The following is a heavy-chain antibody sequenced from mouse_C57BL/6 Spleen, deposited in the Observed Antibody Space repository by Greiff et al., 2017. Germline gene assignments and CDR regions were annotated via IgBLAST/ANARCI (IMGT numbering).Heavy chain of an antibody. Sequence: VQLQESGAELVKPGASVKISCKASGYAFSSYWMNWVKRRPGKGLEWIGQIYPGDGDTNYNGKFKGKATLTADKSSSTAYMQLSSLTSEDSAVYFCAKSSSSYFDVWGTGTTVTVSS. J-gene: IGHJ1*03. V-gene: IGHV1-80*01. CDR2: IYPGDGDT. CDR1: GYAFSSYW. D-gene: IGHD1-3*01. CDR3: AKSSSSYFDV.